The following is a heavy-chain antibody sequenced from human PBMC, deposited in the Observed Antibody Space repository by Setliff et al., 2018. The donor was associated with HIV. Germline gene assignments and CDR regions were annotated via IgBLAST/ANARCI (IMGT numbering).Heavy chain of an antibody. CDR3: ARVARGAYSDAGFDI. CDR1: GYSISSGYY. V-gene: IGHV4-38-2*01. Sequence: SETLSLTCAVSGYSISSGYYWGWIRQPPGKGLEWIGSIYHSGSTYYNPSLKSRVTISVDTSKNQFSLKLSSVTAADTAVYYCARVARGAYSDAGFDIWGQGTVVTVS. CDR2: IYHSGST. D-gene: IGHD3-9*01. J-gene: IGHJ3*02.